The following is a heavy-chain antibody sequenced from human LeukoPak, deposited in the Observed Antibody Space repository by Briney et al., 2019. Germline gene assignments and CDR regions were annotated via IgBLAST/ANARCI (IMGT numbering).Heavy chain of an antibody. CDR1: GGTFSSYA. CDR3: ARDPAYYDSSGYYYDPWDY. J-gene: IGHJ4*02. V-gene: IGHV1-69*05. Sequence: VASVKVSCKASGGTFSSYAISWVRQAPGQGLEWMGGIIPIFGTANYAQKLQGRVTMTTDTSTSTAYMELRSLRSDDTAVYYCARDPAYYDSSGYYYDPWDYWGQGTLVTVSS. D-gene: IGHD3-22*01. CDR2: IIPIFGTA.